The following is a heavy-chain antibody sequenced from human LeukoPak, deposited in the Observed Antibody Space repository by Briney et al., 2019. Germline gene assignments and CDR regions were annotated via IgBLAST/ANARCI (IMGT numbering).Heavy chain of an antibody. V-gene: IGHV3-23*01. CDR1: GFTFSNYA. D-gene: IGHD5-18*01. J-gene: IGHJ4*02. CDR2: ISGSGGST. CDR3: AKDSGSGYSYGYFDY. Sequence: GGSLRLSCAASGFTFSNYAMSWVRQAPGKGLEWVSAISGSGGSTYYADSVKGRFTISRDISKNTLYLQMNSLRAEDTAVYYCAKDSGSGYSYGYFDYWGQGTLATVSS.